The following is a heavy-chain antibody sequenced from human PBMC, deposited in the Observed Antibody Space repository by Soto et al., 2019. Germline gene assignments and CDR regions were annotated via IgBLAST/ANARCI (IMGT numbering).Heavy chain of an antibody. CDR2: IKQDGSVK. Sequence: PGGSLRLSCAASGFTFSDSWMNWVRQAPGKGLEWVANIKQDGSVKYYVDSVKGRFTISRDNAKKSLYLQMNSLRAEDTAVYYCARTMYSSSWYYYYYGMDVWGQGTTVTVSS. D-gene: IGHD6-13*01. V-gene: IGHV3-7*01. J-gene: IGHJ6*02. CDR3: ARTMYSSSWYYYYYGMDV. CDR1: GFTFSDSW.